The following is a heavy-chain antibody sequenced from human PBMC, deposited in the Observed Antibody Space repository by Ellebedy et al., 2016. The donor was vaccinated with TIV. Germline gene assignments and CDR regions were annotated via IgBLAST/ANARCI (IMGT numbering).Heavy chain of an antibody. V-gene: IGHV2-70*11. Sequence: SGPTLVKPTETLTLTCTVSGFSLSNARMCVSWIRQPPGKALEWLARIYWDDDKYYSTSLRTRLTISKDTSKNQVVLTMTNMDPVDTATYYCARIRGEATIFGYYYYGMDVWGQGTTVTVSS. CDR2: IYWDDDK. CDR3: ARIRGEATIFGYYYYGMDV. D-gene: IGHD5-12*01. J-gene: IGHJ6*02. CDR1: GFSLSNARMC.